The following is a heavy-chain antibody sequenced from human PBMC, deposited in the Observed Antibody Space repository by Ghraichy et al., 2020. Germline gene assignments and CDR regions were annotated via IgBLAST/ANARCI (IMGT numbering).Heavy chain of an antibody. V-gene: IGHV4-4*02. Sequence: SETLSLTCAVSGGSISSSNWWSWVRQPPGKGLEWIGEIYHSGSTNYNPSLKSRVTISVDKSKNQFSLKLSSVTAADTAVYYCARDIVVVPAATQGDYYYGMDVWGQGTTVTVSS. D-gene: IGHD2-2*01. CDR1: GGSISSSNW. CDR3: ARDIVVVPAATQGDYYYGMDV. J-gene: IGHJ6*02. CDR2: IYHSGST.